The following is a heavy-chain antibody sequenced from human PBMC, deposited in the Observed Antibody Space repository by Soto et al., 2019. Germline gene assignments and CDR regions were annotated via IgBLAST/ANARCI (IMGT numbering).Heavy chain of an antibody. CDR2: IYYNGTT. Sequence: SETLSLTCTVIGGSIRSPNFSWSWIRQHPGKGPEWIGNIYYNGTTNYSPSLNSRVTVSVDPSKNQFSLKVTSVTAADTAVYYCARLNGYCISSSCHGHYAMDVWGQGTTVTVSS. CDR3: ARLNGYCISSSCHGHYAMDV. CDR1: GGSIRSPNFS. V-gene: IGHV4-39*01. J-gene: IGHJ6*02. D-gene: IGHD2-2*01.